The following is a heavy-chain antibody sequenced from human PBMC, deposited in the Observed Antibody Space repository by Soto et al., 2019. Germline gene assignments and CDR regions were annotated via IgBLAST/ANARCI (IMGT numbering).Heavy chain of an antibody. CDR2: ISYDGYSE. J-gene: IGHJ4*02. CDR3: SRDKIYFDY. V-gene: IGHV3-30-3*01. CDR1: GFSFGRYA. Sequence: PGGSLRLSCAASGFSFGRYAIDWVRQAPGKGLEWVACISYDGYSEHYAYFLKGRFTISRDNSKNTVDLQMTNLTADDTAVYYCSRDKIYFDYWGQGALVTVSS.